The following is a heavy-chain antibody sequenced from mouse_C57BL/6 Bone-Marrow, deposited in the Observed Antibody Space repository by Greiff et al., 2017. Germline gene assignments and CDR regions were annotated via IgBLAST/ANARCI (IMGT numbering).Heavy chain of an antibody. CDR1: GYTFTSYW. D-gene: IGHD1-1*01. CDR3: AREGSSPFYYAMDY. V-gene: IGHV1-50*01. CDR2: IDPSDSYT. Sequence: VQLQQPGAELVKPGASVKLSCKASGYTFTSYWMQWVKQRPGQGLEWIGEIDPSDSYTNYNQKFKGKATLTVDTSSRTAYMQLSSLTSEDSAVYYCAREGSSPFYYAMDYWGQGTSVTVSS. J-gene: IGHJ4*01.